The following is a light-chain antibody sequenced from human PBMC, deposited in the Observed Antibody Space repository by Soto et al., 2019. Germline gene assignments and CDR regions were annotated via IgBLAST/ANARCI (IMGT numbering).Light chain of an antibody. J-gene: IGKJ1*01. Sequence: EIVLTQSPGTLSVSPGERATLSCRASQTISSNHLAWYQQKPGQAPSLLIYGTSSRATGIPDRFSGSGSGTDFTLTISRLEPEDSAIYYCQQFVGWTFGQGPRWKS. CDR3: QQFVGWT. CDR1: QTISSNH. CDR2: GTS. V-gene: IGKV3-20*01.